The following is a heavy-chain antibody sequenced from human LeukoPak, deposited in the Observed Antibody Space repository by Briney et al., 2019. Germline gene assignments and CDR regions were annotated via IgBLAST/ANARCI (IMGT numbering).Heavy chain of an antibody. CDR1: GFTFGDYA. CDR2: IRGKAYGCTT. V-gene: IGHV3-49*04. J-gene: IGHJ4*02. Sequence: GGSLRLSCTASGFTFGDYAMSWVRQAPGKGLEWVGFIRGKAYGCTTEYAAAVKGRFTISRDDSKSIAYLQMNSLKTEDTAVYYCTRGNHYYDSSGYSYWGQGTLVTVSS. CDR3: TRGNHYYDSSGYSY. D-gene: IGHD3-22*01.